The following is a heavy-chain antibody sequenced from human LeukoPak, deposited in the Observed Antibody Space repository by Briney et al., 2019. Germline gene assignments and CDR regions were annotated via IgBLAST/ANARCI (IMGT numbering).Heavy chain of an antibody. CDR3: VKDKEGYSSSGLDY. D-gene: IGHD6-13*01. Sequence: GGSLRLSCAASGFTFDDYAMHWVRQAPGKGLEWVSGISWNSGTIGYADSVRGRFTISRDNAKNSLYLQMNSLRAEDMALYYCVKDKEGYSSSGLDYWGQGTLVTVSS. CDR1: GFTFDDYA. V-gene: IGHV3-9*03. J-gene: IGHJ4*02. CDR2: ISWNSGTI.